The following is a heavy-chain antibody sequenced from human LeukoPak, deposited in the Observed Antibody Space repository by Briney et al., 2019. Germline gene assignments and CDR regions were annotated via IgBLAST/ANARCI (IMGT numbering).Heavy chain of an antibody. CDR3: ASPGYYGSGSYYTLDAFDI. V-gene: IGHV3-48*01. D-gene: IGHD3-10*01. CDR1: GFTFSSYS. CDR2: ISSSSSTI. J-gene: IGHJ3*02. Sequence: GGSLRLSCAASGFTFSSYSMNWVRQAPGKGLEWVSYISSSSSTIYYADSVKGRFTISRDNAKNSLYLQMNSLRAEDTAVYYCASPGYYGSGSYYTLDAFDIWGQGTMVTVSS.